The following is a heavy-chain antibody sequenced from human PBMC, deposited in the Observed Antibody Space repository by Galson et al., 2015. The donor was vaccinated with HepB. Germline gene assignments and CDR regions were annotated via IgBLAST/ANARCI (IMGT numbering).Heavy chain of an antibody. Sequence: SVKVSCKASGYTFTSYDINWVRQATGQGLEWMGWMNPNSGNTGYAQKFQGRVTMTRNTSISTAYMELSSLRSEDTAVYYCARGRDSYDFWSALGGGIYWFDPWGQGTLVTVSS. V-gene: IGHV1-8*01. CDR3: ARGRDSYDFWSALGGGIYWFDP. CDR1: GYTFTSYD. J-gene: IGHJ5*02. CDR2: MNPNSGNT. D-gene: IGHD3-3*01.